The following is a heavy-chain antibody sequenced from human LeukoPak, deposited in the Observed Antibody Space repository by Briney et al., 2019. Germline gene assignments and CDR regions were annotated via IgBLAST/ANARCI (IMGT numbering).Heavy chain of an antibody. CDR1: GGSISSYY. CDR3: ARGGEVTTVTSEYDY. CDR2: INHSGST. D-gene: IGHD4-17*01. J-gene: IGHJ4*02. Sequence: SETLSLTCTVSGGSISSYYWSWIRQPPGKGLEWIGEINHSGSTNYNPSLKSRVTTSIDTSKNQFSLKLSSVTAADTAVYYCARGGEVTTVTSEYDYWGQGTLVTVSS. V-gene: IGHV4-34*01.